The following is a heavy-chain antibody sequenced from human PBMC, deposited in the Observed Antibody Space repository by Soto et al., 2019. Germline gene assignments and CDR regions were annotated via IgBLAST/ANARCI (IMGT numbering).Heavy chain of an antibody. Sequence: ASVKVSCKASGYTFTSYDINWVRQATGQGLEWMGWMNPNSGNTGYAQKFQGRVTMTRNTSISTAYMELSSLRPEDTAVYYCARIRTRITIFGVVTNDAFDIWGQGTMVTVSS. D-gene: IGHD3-3*01. V-gene: IGHV1-8*01. CDR1: GYTFTSYD. J-gene: IGHJ3*02. CDR3: ARIRTRITIFGVVTNDAFDI. CDR2: MNPNSGNT.